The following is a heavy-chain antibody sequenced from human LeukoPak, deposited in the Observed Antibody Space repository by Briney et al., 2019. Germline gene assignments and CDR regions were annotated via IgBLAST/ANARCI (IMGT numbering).Heavy chain of an antibody. J-gene: IGHJ5*02. D-gene: IGHD3-16*01. CDR3: ATPYGFYNWFDP. CDR2: IWYDGSNK. V-gene: IGHV3-33*01. Sequence: PGGPLRLSCAASGFTFSSYGMHWVRQAPGKGLDWVAVIWYDGSNKYYADSVKGRFTISRDNSKNTLYLQMNSLKAEDTAVYYCATPYGFYNWFDPWGQGTLVTVSS. CDR1: GFTFSSYG.